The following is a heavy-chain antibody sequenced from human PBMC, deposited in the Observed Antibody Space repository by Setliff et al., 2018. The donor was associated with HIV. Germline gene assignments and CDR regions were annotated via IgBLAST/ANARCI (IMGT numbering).Heavy chain of an antibody. CDR2: IYPSGNI. Sequence: ASETLSLTCTVSGGSISRYYWSWIRQPAGKGLEWIGRIYPSGNINYNPSLKSRLTMSIDTSKNQFSLKLSSVTATDTAVYYCARDAGPHYGSGPPLEYWGQGIQVT. J-gene: IGHJ4*02. CDR3: ARDAGPHYGSGPPLEY. V-gene: IGHV4-4*07. D-gene: IGHD3-10*01. CDR1: GGSISRYY.